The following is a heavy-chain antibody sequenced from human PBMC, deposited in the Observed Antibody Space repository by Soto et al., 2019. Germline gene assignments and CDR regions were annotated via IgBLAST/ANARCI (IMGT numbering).Heavy chain of an antibody. Sequence: GASVKVSCKASGYMFTVHYIHWVRQAPGQGLEWMGWIYPKSGGSKYAQKFQGRVGMTWDTSISTAYMELSGLRSDDTAVYYCARDRTEYSSYGWFDPWGQGTLVTVS. D-gene: IGHD6-6*01. V-gene: IGHV1-2*02. CDR2: IYPKSGGS. CDR3: ARDRTEYSSYGWFDP. J-gene: IGHJ5*02. CDR1: GYMFTVHY.